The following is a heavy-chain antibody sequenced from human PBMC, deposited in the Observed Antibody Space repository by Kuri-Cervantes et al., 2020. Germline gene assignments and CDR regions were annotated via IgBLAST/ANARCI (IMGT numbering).Heavy chain of an antibody. CDR2: ISWDGGST. V-gene: IGHV3-43*01. Sequence: GGSLRLSFAASGFTFDDYTMHWVRQAPGKGLEWVSLISWDGGSTYYADSVKGRFTISRDNSKNSLYLQMNSLRTEDTALYYCAKGGYCSSTSCYDEYFQHWGQGTLVTVS. J-gene: IGHJ1*01. CDR3: AKGGYCSSTSCYDEYFQH. CDR1: GFTFDDYT. D-gene: IGHD2-2*01.